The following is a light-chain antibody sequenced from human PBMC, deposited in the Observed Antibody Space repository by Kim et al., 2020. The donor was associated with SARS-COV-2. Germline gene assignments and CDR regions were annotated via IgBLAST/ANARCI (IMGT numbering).Light chain of an antibody. CDR3: QHYGYSPPYS. V-gene: IGKV3-20*01. CDR2: DTS. Sequence: SPGERATFSFRASQNIDNVFLTWYQQKPGQTPRLLIYDTSIRATGISDRFSGSGSGTDFTLTISRVEPEDFAVYHCQHYGYSPPYSFGQGTKLEI. CDR1: QNIDNVF. J-gene: IGKJ2*03.